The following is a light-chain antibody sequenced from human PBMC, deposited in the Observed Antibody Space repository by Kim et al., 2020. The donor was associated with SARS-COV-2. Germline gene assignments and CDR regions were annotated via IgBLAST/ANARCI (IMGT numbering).Light chain of an antibody. CDR2: GNS. CDR3: QSYDSSLSGWV. Sequence: QSVLTQLPSVSAAPGQRVTISCTGSSSNIRAGYDVHWYQQLPGTAPKLLIYGNSNRPSGVPDRFSGSKSGTSASLAITGLQAEDEADYYCQSYDSSLSGWVFGGGTQLTVL. V-gene: IGLV1-40*01. J-gene: IGLJ3*02. CDR1: SSNIRAGYD.